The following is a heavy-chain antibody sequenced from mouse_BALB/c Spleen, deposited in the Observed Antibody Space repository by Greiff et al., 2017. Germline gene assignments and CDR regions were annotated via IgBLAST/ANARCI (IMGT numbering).Heavy chain of an antibody. Sequence: EVKVVESGGGLVQPGGSLKLSCAASGFTFSSYTMSWVRQTPEKRLEWVAYISNGGGSTYYPDTVKGRFTISRDNAKNTLYLQMSSLKSEDTAMYYCARHRRDYAMDYWGQGTSVTVSS. CDR3: ARHRRDYAMDY. V-gene: IGHV5-12-2*01. CDR1: GFTFSSYT. CDR2: ISNGGGST. J-gene: IGHJ4*01.